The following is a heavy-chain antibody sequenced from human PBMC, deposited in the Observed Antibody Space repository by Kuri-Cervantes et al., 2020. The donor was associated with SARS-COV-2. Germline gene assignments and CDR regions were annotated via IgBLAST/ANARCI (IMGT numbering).Heavy chain of an antibody. CDR3: ARRAYGEEVDYYYMDV. J-gene: IGHJ6*03. CDR2: IYPGDSDT. CDR1: GHSFTNYW. D-gene: IGHD4-17*01. Sequence: GESLKISCMGSGHSFTNYWIGWVRQMPGKGLEWMGIIYPGDSDTRYSPSFQGQVTISADKSINTAFLQWSSLKASDTAIYYCARRAYGEEVDYYYMDVWGKGTAVTVSS. V-gene: IGHV5-51*01.